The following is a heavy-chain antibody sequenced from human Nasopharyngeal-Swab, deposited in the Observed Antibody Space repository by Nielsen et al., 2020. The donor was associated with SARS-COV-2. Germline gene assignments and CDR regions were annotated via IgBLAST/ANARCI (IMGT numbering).Heavy chain of an antibody. D-gene: IGHD5-18*01. V-gene: IGHV3-48*03. J-gene: IGHJ6*02. CDR3: ARGRAQLWSRVNGMDV. Sequence: GESLKISCAASGFTFSSYEMNWVRQAPGTGLEWVSYISSSGSTIYYPDSVKGRFTISRDNAKNSLYLQMNSLRAEDTAVYYCARGRAQLWSRVNGMDVWGQGTTVTVSS. CDR2: ISSSGSTI. CDR1: GFTFSSYE.